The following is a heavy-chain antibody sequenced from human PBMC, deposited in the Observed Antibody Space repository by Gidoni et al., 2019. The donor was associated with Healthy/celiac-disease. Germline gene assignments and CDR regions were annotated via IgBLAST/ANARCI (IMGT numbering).Heavy chain of an antibody. D-gene: IGHD5-12*01. CDR1: GLPFTSYA. CDR3: AKDSSLSGYGDFHDY. Sequence: EVQPLESGGGLVQPGGSLRLSCAAAGLPFTSYAMSWVRQATGKGLEWVSAISGSGGSTYYADSVKGRFTISRDNSKNTLYLQMNSLRAEDTAVYYCAKDSSLSGYGDFHDYWGQGTLVTVSS. J-gene: IGHJ4*02. CDR2: ISGSGGST. V-gene: IGHV3-23*01.